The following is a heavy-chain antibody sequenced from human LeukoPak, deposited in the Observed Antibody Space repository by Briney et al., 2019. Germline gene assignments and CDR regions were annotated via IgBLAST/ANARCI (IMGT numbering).Heavy chain of an antibody. D-gene: IGHD6-19*01. J-gene: IGHJ3*02. CDR3: ASSAGWYDAFDI. Sequence: ASVKVSCKASGCTFTSYGISWVRQAPGQGLEWMGWINPNSGGTNYAQKFQGRVTMTRDTSISTAYMELSRLRSDDTAVYYCASSAGWYDAFDIWGQGTMVTVSS. CDR2: INPNSGGT. CDR1: GCTFTSYG. V-gene: IGHV1-2*02.